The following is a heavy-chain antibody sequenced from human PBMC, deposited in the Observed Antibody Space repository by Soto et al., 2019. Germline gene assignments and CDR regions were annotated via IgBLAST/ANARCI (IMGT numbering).Heavy chain of an antibody. CDR2: IYYSGST. CDR1: GGSISSSSYY. Sequence: SETLSLTCTVSGGSISSSSYYWGWIRQPPGKGLEWIGRIYYSGSTYYNPSLKSRVTISVDTSKNQFSLKLSSVTAADTAVYYCARSDAGYSSGWFDYWGQGTLVTVSS. CDR3: ARSDAGYSSGWFDY. J-gene: IGHJ4*02. V-gene: IGHV4-39*01. D-gene: IGHD6-19*01.